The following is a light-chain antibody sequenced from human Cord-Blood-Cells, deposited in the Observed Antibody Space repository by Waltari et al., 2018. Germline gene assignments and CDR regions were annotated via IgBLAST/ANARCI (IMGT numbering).Light chain of an antibody. V-gene: IGKV3-15*01. J-gene: IGKJ1*01. CDR1: QSVSSN. CDR3: QQYNNWPPWT. Sequence: EIMMTQSPATLSVSPGERATLSCRASQSVSSNLAWYQQKPGQAPRLLSYGASTRATGIPARFSGSGSGTEVTLTISSLQSEDFAVYYCQQYNNWPPWTFGQGTKVEIK. CDR2: GAS.